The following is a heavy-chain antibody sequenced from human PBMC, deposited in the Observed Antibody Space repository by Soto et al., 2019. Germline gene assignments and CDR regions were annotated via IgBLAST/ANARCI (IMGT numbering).Heavy chain of an antibody. CDR2: IYHSGST. CDR1: GGSISNYY. Sequence: PSETLSLTCTVSGGSISNYYWNWIRQPPGKGLEWMGYIYHSGSTHYNPSLNSRLTISIDTSTNRFSLNLTSVTAADTAVYFCARLRWETENNWFDPWGQGALVTVSS. D-gene: IGHD1-26*01. V-gene: IGHV4-59*08. J-gene: IGHJ5*02. CDR3: ARLRWETENNWFDP.